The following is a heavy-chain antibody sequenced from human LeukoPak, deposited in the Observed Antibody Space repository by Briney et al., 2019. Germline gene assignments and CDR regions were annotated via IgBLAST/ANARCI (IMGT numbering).Heavy chain of an antibody. D-gene: IGHD6-13*01. Sequence: GGSLRLSCAASGFTFSSNYMSWVRQAPGKGLEWVSVIYSGGSTYYADSVKGRFTISRDNSKNTLYLQMNSLRAEDTAVYYCAREGPDSSSWYQEDPYGMDVWGQGTTVTVSS. CDR3: AREGPDSSSWYQEDPYGMDV. J-gene: IGHJ6*02. CDR2: IYSGGST. V-gene: IGHV3-53*01. CDR1: GFTFSSNY.